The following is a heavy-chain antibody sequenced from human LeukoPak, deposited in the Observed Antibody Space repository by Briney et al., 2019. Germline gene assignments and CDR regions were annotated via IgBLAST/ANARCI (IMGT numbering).Heavy chain of an antibody. CDR2: ISAYNGNT. V-gene: IGHV1-18*01. D-gene: IGHD6-13*01. Sequence: ASVKVSCKASGYTFTSYGIRWVRQAPGQGVEGMGWISAYNGNTNYAQKLQGRVTMTTDTSTSTAYMELRSLRSDDTAVYYCARVRAAAGIGTLDYWGQGTLVTVSS. CDR1: GYTFTSYG. J-gene: IGHJ4*02. CDR3: ARVRAAAGIGTLDY.